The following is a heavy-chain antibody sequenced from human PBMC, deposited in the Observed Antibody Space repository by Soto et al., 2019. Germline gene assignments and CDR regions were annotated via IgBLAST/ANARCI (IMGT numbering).Heavy chain of an antibody. CDR1: GFTFDDYA. D-gene: IGHD6-19*01. CDR2: ISWNSGSI. V-gene: IGHV3-9*01. J-gene: IGHJ3*02. Sequence: EVQLVESGGGLVQPGRSLRLSCAASGFTFDDYAMHWVRQAPGQGLEWVSGISWNSGSIGHADSVKGRFTSSRYNAKNSLYLQMNSLRAEDTALYYCAKYIAVAGYGDAFDIWGQGTMVTVSS. CDR3: AKYIAVAGYGDAFDI.